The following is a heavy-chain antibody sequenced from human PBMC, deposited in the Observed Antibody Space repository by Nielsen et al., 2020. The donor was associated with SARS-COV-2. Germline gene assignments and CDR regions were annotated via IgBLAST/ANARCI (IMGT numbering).Heavy chain of an antibody. Sequence: VRQMPGKGLEWMGVIYPGDSDTRYSPSFQGQVTISADKSISTAYLQWSSLKASDTAMYYCARYSPVNQGDSSGSHGHYYFDYWGQGTPVTVSS. CDR2: IYPGDSDT. D-gene: IGHD6-19*01. V-gene: IGHV5-51*01. CDR3: ARYSPVNQGDSSGSHGHYYFDY. J-gene: IGHJ4*02.